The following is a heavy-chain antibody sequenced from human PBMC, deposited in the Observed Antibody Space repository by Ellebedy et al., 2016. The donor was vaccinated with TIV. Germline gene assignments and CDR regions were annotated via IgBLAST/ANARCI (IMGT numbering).Heavy chain of an antibody. CDR2: INPTTGNS. Sequence: ASVKVSCKASGYTFTSYYFYWVRQAPGQGLEWMGIINPTTGNSNYAQKFQGRVTMTRDTSTSTVYMELSSLRSEGTAVYYCARGDNYYYDSSGYYYTYWGQGTLVTVSS. J-gene: IGHJ4*02. CDR1: GYTFTSYY. CDR3: ARGDNYYYDSSGYYYTY. V-gene: IGHV1-46*01. D-gene: IGHD3-22*01.